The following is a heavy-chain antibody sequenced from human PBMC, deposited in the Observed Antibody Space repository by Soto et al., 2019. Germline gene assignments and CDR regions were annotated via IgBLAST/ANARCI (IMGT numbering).Heavy chain of an antibody. Sequence: PSETLSLTCNVSGGSISGCYWSWIRQSPGKGLEYIGYIYYRGSTNYNSSLKSRVTMSVDTSRNQFSLKMNSVTAADTAVYYCAIQQLLPFYYALDVWGQGNTVTVS. CDR1: GGSISGCY. V-gene: IGHV4-59*01. J-gene: IGHJ6*02. CDR3: AIQQLLPFYYALDV. D-gene: IGHD1-26*01. CDR2: IYYRGST.